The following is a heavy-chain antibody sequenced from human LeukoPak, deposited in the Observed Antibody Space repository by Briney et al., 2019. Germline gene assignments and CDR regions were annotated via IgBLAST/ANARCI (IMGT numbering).Heavy chain of an antibody. CDR1: GFTFGDYG. CDR3: ARGGGITIFGVVIYMDV. V-gene: IGHV3-20*04. CDR2: INWNGGST. Sequence: PGGSLRLSCAASGFTFGDYGMSWVRQAPGKGLEWVSGINWNGGSTGYADSVKGRFTISRDNAKNSLYLQMNSLRAEDTALYYCARGGGITIFGVVIYMDVWGKGTTVTVSS. D-gene: IGHD3-3*01. J-gene: IGHJ6*03.